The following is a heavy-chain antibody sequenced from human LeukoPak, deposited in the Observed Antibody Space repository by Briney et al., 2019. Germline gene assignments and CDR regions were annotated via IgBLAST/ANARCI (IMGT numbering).Heavy chain of an antibody. J-gene: IGHJ4*02. CDR2: IEFDESTK. CDR3: TNHISVHCTRTSCYDY. V-gene: IGHV3-30*02. Sequence: GGSLRLSCAASGFTFTNYGMHWVRQAPGKGLEWVASIEFDESTKYSADSVKGRFTISRDNSKNTLYLQMNSLRPEDTALYYCTNHISVHCTRTSCYDYWGQGTLVTVSS. D-gene: IGHD2-2*01. CDR1: GFTFTNYG.